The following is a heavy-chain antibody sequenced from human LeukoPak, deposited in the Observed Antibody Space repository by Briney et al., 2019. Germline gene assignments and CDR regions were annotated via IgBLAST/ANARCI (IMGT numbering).Heavy chain of an antibody. Sequence: PGGSLRLSCGASGFTFSIFPMHWVRQAPGKGLEWVALISSGSEKYYADSVKGRFNISRDNAKNSLYLQMNSLRAEDTAVYFCARGDSGTTVVSQKPLDYWGQGTLVTVST. V-gene: IGHV3-30*04. CDR1: GFTFSIFP. D-gene: IGHD4-23*01. CDR3: ARGDSGTTVVSQKPLDY. CDR2: ISSGSEK. J-gene: IGHJ4*02.